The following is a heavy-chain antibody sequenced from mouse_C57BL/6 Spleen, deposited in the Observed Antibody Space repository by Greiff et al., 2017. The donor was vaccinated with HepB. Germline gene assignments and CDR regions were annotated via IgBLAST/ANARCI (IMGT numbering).Heavy chain of an antibody. D-gene: IGHD2-1*01. J-gene: IGHJ4*01. CDR3: ARDHPIYYGNYEGYYAMDY. CDR2: ISDGGSYT. Sequence: EVMLVESGGGLVKPGGSLKLSCAASGFTFSSYAMSWVRQTPEKRLEWVATISDGGSYTYYPDNVKGRFTISRDNAKNNLYLQMSHLKSEDTAMYYCARDHPIYYGNYEGYYAMDYWGQGTSVTVSS. CDR1: GFTFSSYA. V-gene: IGHV5-4*01.